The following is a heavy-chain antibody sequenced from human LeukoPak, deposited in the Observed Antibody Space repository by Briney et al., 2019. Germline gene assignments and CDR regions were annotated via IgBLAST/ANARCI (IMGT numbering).Heavy chain of an antibody. CDR1: GFTFSSYA. Sequence: GGSLRLSCAASGFTFSSYAMHRVRQAPGKGLEWVAVISYDGSNKYYADSVKGRFTISRDNSKNTLYLQMNSLRAEDTAVYYCAKVGALGYCSGGSCYSESLYYYYYMDVWGKGTTVTVSS. J-gene: IGHJ6*03. CDR2: ISYDGSNK. V-gene: IGHV3-30*04. D-gene: IGHD2-15*01. CDR3: AKVGALGYCSGGSCYSESLYYYYYMDV.